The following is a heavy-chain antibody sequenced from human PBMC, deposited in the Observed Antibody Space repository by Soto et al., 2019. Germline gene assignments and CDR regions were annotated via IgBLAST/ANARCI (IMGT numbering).Heavy chain of an antibody. D-gene: IGHD2-2*01. CDR2: INAGNGNT. V-gene: IGHV1-3*01. CDR1: GYTFTSYS. J-gene: IGHJ6*02. Sequence: ASVKVSCKASGYTFTSYSMHWVRQSPVQSLEWMGWINAGNGNTKYSQKFQGRVTITRDTSASTAYMELSSLRSEDTAVYYCARGDCSSTSCYDYYYYGMDVWGQGTTVTVSS. CDR3: ARGDCSSTSCYDYYYYGMDV.